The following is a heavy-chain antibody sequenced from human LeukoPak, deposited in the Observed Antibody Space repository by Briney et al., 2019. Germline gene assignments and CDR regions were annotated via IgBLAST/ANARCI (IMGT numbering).Heavy chain of an antibody. V-gene: IGHV1-8*03. J-gene: IGHJ5*02. Sequence: ASVKVSCKASGYTFTSYDINWVRQATGQGLEWMGWMNPNSGNTGYAQKFQGRVTITRNTSISTAYMELSSLRSEDTAVYYCAREGYYDSKEDWFDPWGQGTLVTVSS. CDR1: GYTFTSYD. CDR3: AREGYYDSKEDWFDP. CDR2: MNPNSGNT. D-gene: IGHD3-22*01.